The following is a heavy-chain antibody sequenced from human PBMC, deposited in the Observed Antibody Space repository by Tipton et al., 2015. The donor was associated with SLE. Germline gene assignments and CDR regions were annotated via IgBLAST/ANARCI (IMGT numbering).Heavy chain of an antibody. J-gene: IGHJ4*02. CDR1: GFTVSSNY. CDR3: ARDKGYGYGSGSCIDY. Sequence: SLRLSCAASGFTVSSNYMSWVRQAPGKGLEWVSVIYSGGGTSYAESVKGRFTISRDNSKNTVYLQMDSVRAEDTAVYYCARDKGYGYGSGSCIDYWGQGTLVTVSS. D-gene: IGHD3-10*01. CDR2: IYSGGGT. V-gene: IGHV3-66*02.